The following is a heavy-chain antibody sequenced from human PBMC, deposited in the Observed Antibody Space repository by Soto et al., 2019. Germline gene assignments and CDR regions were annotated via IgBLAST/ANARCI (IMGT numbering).Heavy chain of an antibody. Sequence: PSETLSLTCTVSGGSISSAGYYWSWIRQHPGKGLEWIGYIFYSGSTYYNPSLKSRVTISVDTSKNQFSLKLSSVTAADTAVYYCASYGSGTYYPTTFDYWGQGTLVTVS. CDR2: IFYSGST. J-gene: IGHJ4*02. D-gene: IGHD3-10*01. CDR3: ASYGSGTYYPTTFDY. V-gene: IGHV4-31*03. CDR1: GGSISSAGYY.